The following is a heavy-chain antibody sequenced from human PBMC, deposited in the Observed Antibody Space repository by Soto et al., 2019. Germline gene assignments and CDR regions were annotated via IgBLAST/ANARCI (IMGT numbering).Heavy chain of an antibody. V-gene: IGHV3-23*01. CDR2: ISASGGGT. D-gene: IGHD2-8*01. CDR1: GFTFSSYA. CDR3: AKHMSNGSPDY. Sequence: EVQLLESGGALVQPGGSLRLSCAASGFTFSSYAMSWVRQAPGKGLEWVSLISASGGGTYYADSVKGRFPISRDNAKNTLYLQMNSLSAEDTAVFYCAKHMSNGSPDYWGQGTLVTVSS. J-gene: IGHJ4*02.